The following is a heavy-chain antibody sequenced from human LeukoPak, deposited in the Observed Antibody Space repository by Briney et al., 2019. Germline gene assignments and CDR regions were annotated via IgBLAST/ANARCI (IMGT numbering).Heavy chain of an antibody. CDR2: INTNTGNP. D-gene: IGHD1-26*01. V-gene: IGHV7-4-1*02. J-gene: IGHJ3*02. CDR3: ARASGSYFQDAFDI. CDR1: GYTFTNYP. Sequence: ASVKVSCKASGYTFTNYPMNWVRQAPGQGLERMGWINTNTGNPTYAQGFTGRFVFSLDTSVSTAYLQISSLKAEDTAVYYCARASGSYFQDAFDIWGQGTMVTVSS.